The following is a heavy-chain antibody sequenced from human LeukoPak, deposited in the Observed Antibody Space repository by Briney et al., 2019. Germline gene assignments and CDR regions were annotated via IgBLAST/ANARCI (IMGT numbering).Heavy chain of an antibody. Sequence: GGSLRLSCAGSGFSISSNYMSWVRQAPGKGLEGVSLIDNGGYTYYAGSVKDRFIISRDKSTNTVYFQMNSLRAEDTAVYYCAREHFDISSAYYPTEYFLDSWGQGTLVTVSS. CDR2: IDNGGYT. CDR3: AREHFDISSAYYPTEYFLDS. D-gene: IGHD3-3*01. J-gene: IGHJ4*02. CDR1: GFSISSNY. V-gene: IGHV3-66*01.